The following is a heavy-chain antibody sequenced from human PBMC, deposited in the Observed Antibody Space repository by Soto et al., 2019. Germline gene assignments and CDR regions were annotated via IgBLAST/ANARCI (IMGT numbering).Heavy chain of an antibody. CDR3: AKDLPYCSSTSCYAFDY. CDR1: GFTCSSYA. V-gene: IGHV3-23*01. J-gene: IGHJ4*02. D-gene: IGHD2-2*01. Sequence: PGGSLRLPCAASGFTCSSYARSRVRQAQRKGLECVSTISGRRATTYYADSVNARFPISIDNSKNTLYLQMNSLRAEDTAVYYCAKDLPYCSSTSCYAFDYWGQGTLVTVSS. CDR2: ISGRRATT.